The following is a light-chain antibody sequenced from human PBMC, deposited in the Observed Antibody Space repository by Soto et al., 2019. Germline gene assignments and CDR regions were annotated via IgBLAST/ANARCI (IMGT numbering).Light chain of an antibody. CDR1: QSIGKH. Sequence: DIQMTQSPSVLSASVGDSVTITCRASQSIGKHLNWYQQKPGKAPKFLIYGASTLQSGVPSRFTGSESGTDFALTVNSLQAEDFASYYCQQGYSSPATLGQGTRLEIK. CDR3: QQGYSSPAT. CDR2: GAS. J-gene: IGKJ5*01. V-gene: IGKV1-39*01.